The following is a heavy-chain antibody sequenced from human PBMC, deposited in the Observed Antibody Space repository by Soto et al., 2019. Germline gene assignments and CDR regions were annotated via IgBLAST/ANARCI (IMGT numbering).Heavy chain of an antibody. J-gene: IGHJ4*02. Sequence: PGGSLRLSCAASGFTFSSYGMHWVRQAPGKGLEWVAVIWYDGSNKYYADSVKGRFTISRDNSKNTLYLQMNNLRAEDTAVYYCARDEGTSAGAFDYWGQGTLVTVSS. V-gene: IGHV3-33*01. CDR2: IWYDGSNK. D-gene: IGHD6-13*01. CDR1: GFTFSSYG. CDR3: ARDEGTSAGAFDY.